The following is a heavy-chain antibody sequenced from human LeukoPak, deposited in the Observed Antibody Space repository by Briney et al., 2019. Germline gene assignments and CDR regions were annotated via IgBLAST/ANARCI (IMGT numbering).Heavy chain of an antibody. D-gene: IGHD3-9*01. Sequence: GGSLRLSCAASGFTFSSYSMNWVRQAPGKGLEWVSSISSSSSYIYYADSVKGRFTISRDNAKNSLYLQMNSLRAEDTAVYYCAGDLRYFDWLFDYWGQGTLVTVSS. CDR2: ISSSSSYI. J-gene: IGHJ4*02. CDR3: AGDLRYFDWLFDY. V-gene: IGHV3-21*01. CDR1: GFTFSSYS.